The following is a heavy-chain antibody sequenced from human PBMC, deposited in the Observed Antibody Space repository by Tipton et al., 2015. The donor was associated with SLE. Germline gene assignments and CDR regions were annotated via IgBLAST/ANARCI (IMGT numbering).Heavy chain of an antibody. Sequence: TLSLTCAVYGGSFSGYYWSWIRQPPGKGLEWIGEIYHSGSTNYNPSLKSRVTISVDKSKNQFSLKLSSVTAADTAVYYCASWDYYDSSGYYQGWFDPCGQGTLVTVSS. CDR3: ASWDYYDSSGYYQGWFDP. J-gene: IGHJ5*02. V-gene: IGHV4-34*01. CDR1: GGSFSGYY. D-gene: IGHD3-22*01. CDR2: IYHSGST.